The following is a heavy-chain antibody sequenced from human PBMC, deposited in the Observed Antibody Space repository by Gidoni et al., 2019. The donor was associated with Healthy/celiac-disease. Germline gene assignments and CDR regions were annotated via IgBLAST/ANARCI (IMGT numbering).Heavy chain of an antibody. J-gene: IGHJ2*01. D-gene: IGHD6-13*01. V-gene: IGHV3-66*01. CDR1: GFTVRSNY. CDR3: ARASSSSWSYWYFDL. Sequence: EVQLVESGGGLVQPGGSLRLSCAASGFTVRSNYMSWVRQAPGKGLEWVSVIYSGGSTYYADSVKGRFTISRDNSKNTLYLQMNSLRAEDTAVYYCARASSSSWSYWYFDLWGRGTLVTVSS. CDR2: IYSGGST.